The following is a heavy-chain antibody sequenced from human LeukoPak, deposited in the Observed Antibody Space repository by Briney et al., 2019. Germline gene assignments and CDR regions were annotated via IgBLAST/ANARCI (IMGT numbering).Heavy chain of an antibody. CDR3: ARFNLLPYYSFDI. Sequence: SETLSLTCTVSGGSISSSSSSWGWIRQPPGKGLEGFGSIYYSGSTYYNPSLKSRVTISVDTSKNQFSLQLNSVTAADTSLYYCARFNLLPYYSFDIWGQGTMVTVSS. CDR1: GGSISSSSSS. V-gene: IGHV4-39*01. J-gene: IGHJ3*02. D-gene: IGHD3-10*01. CDR2: IYYSGST.